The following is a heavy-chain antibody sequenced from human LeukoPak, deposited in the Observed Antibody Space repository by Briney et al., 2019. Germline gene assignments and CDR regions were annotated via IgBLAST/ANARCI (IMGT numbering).Heavy chain of an antibody. CDR3: ARGLDYYDSSGLDAFDI. J-gene: IGHJ3*02. Sequence: ASVKVSCKASGYTFTSYGISWVRQAPGQGLEWMGWISAYNGNTNYAQKLQGRVTMTTDTSTSTAYMELRSLRSDDTAVYYCARGLDYYDSSGLDAFDIWGQGTMVTVSS. CDR1: GYTFTSYG. D-gene: IGHD3-22*01. CDR2: ISAYNGNT. V-gene: IGHV1-18*01.